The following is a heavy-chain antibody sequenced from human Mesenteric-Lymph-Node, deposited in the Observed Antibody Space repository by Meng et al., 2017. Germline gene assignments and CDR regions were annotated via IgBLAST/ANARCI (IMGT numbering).Heavy chain of an antibody. V-gene: IGHV4-30-4*08. Sequence: QVPLQDAGPGLVKPSQTLSLTCTVSGGSISSGGYYWSWIRQHPGKGLEWIGYIHSSGSTYYNPSLKSRVTISVDTSKNQFSLKLSSVTAADTAVYYCARGPTTYFDYWGQGTLVTVSS. D-gene: IGHD4-17*01. J-gene: IGHJ4*02. CDR3: ARGPTTYFDY. CDR1: GGSISSGGYY. CDR2: IHSSGST.